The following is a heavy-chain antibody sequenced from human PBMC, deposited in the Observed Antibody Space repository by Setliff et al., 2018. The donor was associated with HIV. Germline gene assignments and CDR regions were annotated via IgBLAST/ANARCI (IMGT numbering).Heavy chain of an antibody. CDR2: MNPSTGEI. Sequence: PRPSVKVSCKTSGYSFTAYDINWVRQATGRGLEWMAWMNPSTGEIGYAQKFQGRLTMTRDSSITTAFMELRGLRSEDTAIYYCARPSHVYDDDGPLGYWGQGTLVTVSS. CDR1: GYSFTAYD. CDR3: ARPSHVYDDDGPLGY. J-gene: IGHJ4*02. V-gene: IGHV1-8*01. D-gene: IGHD3-16*01.